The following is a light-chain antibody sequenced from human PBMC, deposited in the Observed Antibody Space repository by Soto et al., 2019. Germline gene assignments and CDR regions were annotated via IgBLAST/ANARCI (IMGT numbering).Light chain of an antibody. Sequence: DIQMTQSPSSLSASVGDRVTITCRASQRISSYLNWYQQKQGKAPKLLIYAASYLQRGVPSRFSGSGSGTDFTLTISSLQPEDSAIYFCQQSYSALTFGPGTKVDIK. CDR2: AAS. CDR3: QQSYSALT. CDR1: QRISSY. J-gene: IGKJ3*01. V-gene: IGKV1-39*01.